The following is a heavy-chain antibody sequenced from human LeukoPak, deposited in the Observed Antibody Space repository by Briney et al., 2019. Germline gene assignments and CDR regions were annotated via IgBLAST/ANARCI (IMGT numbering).Heavy chain of an antibody. V-gene: IGHV5-51*01. J-gene: IGHJ5*02. CDR1: GYTFTNYW. CDR3: ARLDWHSRSWYVSWFDP. CDR2: IYPGDSDT. Sequence: PGESLQISCKGSGYTFTNYWIGWVRQLPGKGLEWMGIIYPGDSDTRHSPSFQGQVTISADKSISTAYVQWSSLKASDTAMYYCARLDWHSRSWYVSWFDPWGQGTLVTVSS. D-gene: IGHD6-13*01.